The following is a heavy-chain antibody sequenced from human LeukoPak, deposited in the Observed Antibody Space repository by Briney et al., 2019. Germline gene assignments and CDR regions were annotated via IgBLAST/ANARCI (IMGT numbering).Heavy chain of an antibody. CDR3: ARVGYYDSSGYSNDAFDI. CDR1: GGSISSSNW. V-gene: IGHV4-4*02. J-gene: IGHJ3*02. D-gene: IGHD3-22*01. Sequence: PSETLSLTCAVSGGSISSSNWWSWVRQPPGKGLEWIGEIYHSGSTNYNPSLKSRVTISVDKSKNQFSLKLSSVTAADTAVYYCARVGYYDSSGYSNDAFDIWGQGTMVTVSS. CDR2: IYHSGST.